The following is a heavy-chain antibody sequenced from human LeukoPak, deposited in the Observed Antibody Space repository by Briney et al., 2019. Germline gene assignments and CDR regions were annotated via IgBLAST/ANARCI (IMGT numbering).Heavy chain of an antibody. CDR2: IYSGGST. CDR3: ARERGDYYDSSGSLYGMDV. V-gene: IGHV3-53*01. CDR1: GFTVSSNY. Sequence: GGSLRLSCAASGFTVSSNYMSWVRQAPGKGLEWVSVIYSGGSTYYADSVKGGFTISRDNSKNTLYLQMNSLRAEDTAVYYCARERGDYYDSSGSLYGMDVWGQGTTVTVSS. J-gene: IGHJ6*02. D-gene: IGHD3-22*01.